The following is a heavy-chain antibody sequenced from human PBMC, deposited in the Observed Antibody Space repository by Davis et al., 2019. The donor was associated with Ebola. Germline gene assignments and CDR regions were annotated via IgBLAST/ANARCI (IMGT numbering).Heavy chain of an antibody. Sequence: PWGSLSLSCAASAFITSHKYMSWVRPAPGQGLEWISYLISIGSYTKHADSVKGRFTISRDNAKNSLYLQMNGLRVEDTAVYYCARALGGRDDWGQGTLVTVS. CDR2: LISIGSYT. D-gene: IGHD3-16*01. J-gene: IGHJ4*02. CDR3: ARALGGRDD. CDR1: AFITSHKY. V-gene: IGHV3-11*06.